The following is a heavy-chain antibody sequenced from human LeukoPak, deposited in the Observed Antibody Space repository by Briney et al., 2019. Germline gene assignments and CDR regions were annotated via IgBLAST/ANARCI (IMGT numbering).Heavy chain of an antibody. Sequence: PGGFLRLSCAASGFTFSTYSMNWVRQAPGKGLEWVSSINSDSSYIYNADSVQGRFTISRDNAKNSLYLQMNSLRAEDTAVYYCAKAIFGVVNDFYFMDVWGKGTTVTVSS. CDR2: INSDSSYI. CDR3: AKAIFGVVNDFYFMDV. CDR1: GFTFSTYS. D-gene: IGHD3-3*01. V-gene: IGHV3-21*01. J-gene: IGHJ6*03.